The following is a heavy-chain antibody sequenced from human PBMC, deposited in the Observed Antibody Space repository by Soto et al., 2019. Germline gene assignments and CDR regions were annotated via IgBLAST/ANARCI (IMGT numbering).Heavy chain of an antibody. CDR2: MNPNSGNT. V-gene: IGHV1-8*01. CDR1: GYAFTSYD. CDR3: ARVGYLVTAIRDDAFDI. Sequence: ASVKVSCKASGYAFTSYDINWVRQATGQGLEWMGWMNPNSGNTGYAQKFQGRVTMTRNTSISTAYMELSSLRSEDTAVYYCARVGYLVTAIRDDAFDIWGQGTMVTVS. J-gene: IGHJ3*02. D-gene: IGHD2-21*02.